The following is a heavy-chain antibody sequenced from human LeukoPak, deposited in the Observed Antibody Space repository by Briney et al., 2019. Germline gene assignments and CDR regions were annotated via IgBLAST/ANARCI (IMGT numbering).Heavy chain of an antibody. D-gene: IGHD1-1*01. CDR1: GYTFTGYY. Sequence: GASVKVSCKASGYTFTGYYMHWVRQAPGQGLEWMGRTNPNSGNTGYAQKFQGRVTMTRNTSISTAYMELSSLRSEDTAVYYCARGPTSNWVDYWGQGTLVTVSS. V-gene: IGHV1-8*01. J-gene: IGHJ4*02. CDR3: ARGPTSNWVDY. CDR2: TNPNSGNT.